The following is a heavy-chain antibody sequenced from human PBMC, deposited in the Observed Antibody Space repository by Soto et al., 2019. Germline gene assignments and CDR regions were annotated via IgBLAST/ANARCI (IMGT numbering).Heavy chain of an antibody. D-gene: IGHD2-21*02. CDR3: ARAPLRTAIPKDAFDI. CDR1: GGSFSSSY. Sequence: SETLSLTCSVSGGSFSSSYWTWIRQPAGKRLEWIGRIYTSGSTTYNPSLKSRVTLSLDTSKSHFSLRLTSVTAADTAVYYCARAPLRTAIPKDAFDIWGQGTMVTVSS. J-gene: IGHJ3*02. V-gene: IGHV4-4*07. CDR2: IYTSGST.